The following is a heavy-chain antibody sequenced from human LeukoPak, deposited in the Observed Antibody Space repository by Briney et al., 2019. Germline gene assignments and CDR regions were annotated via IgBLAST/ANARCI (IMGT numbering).Heavy chain of an antibody. CDR2: IYYSGST. CDR1: GGSISSYY. J-gene: IGHJ4*02. CDR3: ARRSWEYYFDY. Sequence: PSETLSLTCTVSGGSISSYYWSWIRQPPGKGLEWIGYIYYSGSTNYNPSLKSRVTISVDTSKNQFSLKLSSVTAADTAVYYCARRSWEYYFDYWGQGTLVTVPS. D-gene: IGHD1-26*01. V-gene: IGHV4-59*08.